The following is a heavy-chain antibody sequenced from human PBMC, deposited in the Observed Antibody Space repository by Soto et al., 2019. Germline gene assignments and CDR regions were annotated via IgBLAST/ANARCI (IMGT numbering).Heavy chain of an antibody. V-gene: IGHV4-34*01. CDR3: ARGRRRYYDSSGTVATAFDI. D-gene: IGHD3-22*01. J-gene: IGHJ3*02. CDR1: GGSFSGYY. CDR2: INHSGST. Sequence: SETLSLTCAVYGGSFSGYYWSWIRQPPGKGLEWIGEINHSGSTNYNPSLKSRVTISVDTSKNQFSLKLSSVTAADTAVYYCARGRRRYYDSSGTVATAFDIWGQGTMVTVS.